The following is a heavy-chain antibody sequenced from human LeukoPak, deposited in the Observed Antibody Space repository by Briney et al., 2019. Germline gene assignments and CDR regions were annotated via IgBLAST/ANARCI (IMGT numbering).Heavy chain of an antibody. V-gene: IGHV3-21*05. D-gene: IGHD1-26*01. J-gene: IGHJ4*02. CDR1: GFTFSSYS. CDR3: ARGAPGYSGSYSFGGY. Sequence: GGSLRLSCAASGFTFSSYSMNWVRQAPGKGLEWVSYISSSSSYIYYADSVKGRFTISRDNAKNSLYLQMNSLRAEDTAVYYCARGAPGYSGSYSFGGYWGQGTLVTVSS. CDR2: ISSSSSYI.